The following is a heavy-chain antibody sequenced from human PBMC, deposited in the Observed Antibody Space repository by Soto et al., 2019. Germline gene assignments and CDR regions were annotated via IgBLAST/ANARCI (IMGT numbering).Heavy chain of an antibody. J-gene: IGHJ4*02. CDR3: ARKGVAFDY. D-gene: IGHD3-3*01. Sequence: GGSLRLSCAASGFTFSSYSMNWVRQAPGKGLEWISYISTTSSSIYYADSVKGRFTISRDNAKNSLFLQMNSLRDEDTAVYYCARKGVAFDYWGQGDMVNVSS. CDR1: GFTFSSYS. CDR2: ISTTSSSI. V-gene: IGHV3-48*02.